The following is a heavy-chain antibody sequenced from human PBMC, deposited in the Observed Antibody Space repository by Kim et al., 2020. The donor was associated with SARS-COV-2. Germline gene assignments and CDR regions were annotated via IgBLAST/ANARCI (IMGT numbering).Heavy chain of an antibody. V-gene: IGHV1-3*01. Sequence: SQKFQGRVSITRDTYATTAYLELSGLISEDTAVYYCAREAVAGSFDYWGQGTLVTVSS. CDR3: AREAVAGSFDY. D-gene: IGHD6-19*01. J-gene: IGHJ4*02.